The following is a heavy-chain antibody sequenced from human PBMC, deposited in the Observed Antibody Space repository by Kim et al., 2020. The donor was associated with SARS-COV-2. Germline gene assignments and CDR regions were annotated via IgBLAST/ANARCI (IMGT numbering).Heavy chain of an antibody. Sequence: GGSLRLSCVASGFTFNSYSMNWVRQAPGKGLEWVSSISSSSSYIYYADSVKGRFTISRDNAKNSLYLQMNSLRDEDTAVYYCARDRLVGATTPRFWGQGTLVTVSS. CDR1: GFTFNSYS. V-gene: IGHV3-21*01. D-gene: IGHD1-26*01. CDR2: ISSSSSYI. CDR3: ARDRLVGATTPRF. J-gene: IGHJ4*02.